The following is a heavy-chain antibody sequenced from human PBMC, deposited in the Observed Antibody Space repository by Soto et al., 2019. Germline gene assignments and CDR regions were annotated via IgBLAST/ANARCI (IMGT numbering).Heavy chain of an antibody. D-gene: IGHD3-16*01. Sequence: SETLSLTCTVSGGSISSGDYYRSWIRQPPGKGLEWIGYIYYSGSTYYNPSLKSRVTISVDTSKNQFSLKLSSVTAADTAVYYCAREGPSTFGGAFDYWGQGTLVTV. J-gene: IGHJ4*02. CDR2: IYYSGST. CDR1: GGSISSGDYY. V-gene: IGHV4-30-4*01. CDR3: AREGPSTFGGAFDY.